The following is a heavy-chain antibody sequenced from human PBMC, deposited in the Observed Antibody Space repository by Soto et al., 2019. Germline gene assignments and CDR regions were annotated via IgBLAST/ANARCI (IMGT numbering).Heavy chain of an antibody. J-gene: IGHJ4*02. CDR2: IYYSGST. V-gene: IGHV4-61*01. CDR3: ARDRRGPGGYYDSSGYSI. D-gene: IGHD3-22*01. CDR1: GDSINSGSVY. Sequence: PSETLSLTCSVNGDSINSGSVYWSWIRQPPGKGLEWIGYIYYSGSTNYNPSLKSRVTISVDTSKNQFSLKLSSVTAADTAVYYCARDRRGPGGYYDSSGYSIWGQGTLVTVSS.